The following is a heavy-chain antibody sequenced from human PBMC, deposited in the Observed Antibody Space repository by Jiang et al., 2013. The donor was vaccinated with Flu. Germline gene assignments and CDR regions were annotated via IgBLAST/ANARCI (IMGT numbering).Heavy chain of an antibody. CDR2: IYSSGTT. J-gene: IGHJ3*02. V-gene: IGHV4-39*01. CDR3: ARRRYCGGDCYWYDAFDI. Sequence: GSGLVKPSETLSLTCSVSDGSISSDNYYWGWIRQPPGKGLGWIGSIYSSGTTYYNPSLKSRVTISVDTSKSQFSLKLSSVTAADTAVYYCARRRYCGGDCYWYDAFDIWGQGTMGHRLF. D-gene: IGHD2-21*01. CDR1: DGSISSDNYY.